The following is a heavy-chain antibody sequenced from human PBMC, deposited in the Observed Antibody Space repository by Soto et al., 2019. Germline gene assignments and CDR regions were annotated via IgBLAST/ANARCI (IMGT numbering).Heavy chain of an antibody. CDR2: INHSGST. D-gene: IGHD3-10*01. V-gene: IGHV4-34*01. Sequence: PSETLSLTYAVYGGSFSDYYWSWIRQPPGMGLEWIGEINHSGSTNYNPSLKSRVTISVDTSKNQFSLKLSSVTAADTAVYYCARAISGSGSYYPSRALYYFDYWGQGTLVTVS. CDR1: GGSFSDYY. CDR3: ARAISGSGSYYPSRALYYFDY. J-gene: IGHJ4*02.